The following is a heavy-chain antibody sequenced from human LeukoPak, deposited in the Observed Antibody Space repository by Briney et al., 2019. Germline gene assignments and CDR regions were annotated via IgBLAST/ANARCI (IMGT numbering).Heavy chain of an antibody. D-gene: IGHD2-2*02. CDR1: GGSISSGGYY. V-gene: IGHV4-31*03. J-gene: IGHJ4*02. CDR2: IYYSGST. Sequence: SETLSLTCTVSGGSISSGGYYWSWIRQHPGKGLEWIGYIYYSGSTYYNPSLKSRVTISLDTSKNQFSLKLSSVTAADTAVYYCARYCSSTSCYRGEEDFWGQGTLVTVSS. CDR3: ARYCSSTSCYRGEEDF.